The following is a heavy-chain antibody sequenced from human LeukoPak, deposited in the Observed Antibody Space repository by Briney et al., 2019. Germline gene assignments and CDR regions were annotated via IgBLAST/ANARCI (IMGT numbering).Heavy chain of an antibody. D-gene: IGHD5-18*01. V-gene: IGHV4-4*02. CDR3: ARVRGGYSYGLGFDY. CDR1: GGSISSSNW. CDR2: IYHTGST. Sequence: SGTLSLTCAVSGGSISSSNWWSWVRQPPGKGLEWIGEIYHTGSTNYNPSLKSRVTISVDTSKNQFSLKLSSVTAADTAVYYCARVRGGYSYGLGFDYWGQGTLVTVSS. J-gene: IGHJ4*02.